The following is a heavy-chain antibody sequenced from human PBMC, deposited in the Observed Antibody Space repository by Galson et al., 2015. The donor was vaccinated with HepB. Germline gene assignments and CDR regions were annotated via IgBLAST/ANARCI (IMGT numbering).Heavy chain of an antibody. Sequence: SETLSLTCAVYGGSFSDYYWSWIRQSPGKGLEWIGEINHSGTANYNPSLKNRVSLLVDTSKNQFALKVGSVTAADTAVYYCARVVRGVMRFPNYYYYGMDVWGQGTSVTVSS. V-gene: IGHV4-34*01. CDR1: GGSFSDYY. J-gene: IGHJ6*02. D-gene: IGHD3-10*01. CDR2: INHSGTA. CDR3: ARVVRGVMRFPNYYYYGMDV.